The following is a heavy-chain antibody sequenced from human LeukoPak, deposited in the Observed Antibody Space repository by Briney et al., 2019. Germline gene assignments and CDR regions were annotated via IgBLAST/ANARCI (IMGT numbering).Heavy chain of an antibody. CDR2: IGTAGDT. CDR1: GFTFSSYD. Sequence: PGGSLRLSCAASGFTFSSYDMHWARQATGKGLEWVSAIGTAGDTYYPGSVKGRFTISRENAKNSLYLQMNSLRAGDTAVYYCARGFHYDFWSGYYQGPPMDVWGQGTTVTVSS. CDR3: ARGFHYDFWSGYYQGPPMDV. V-gene: IGHV3-13*01. J-gene: IGHJ6*02. D-gene: IGHD3-3*01.